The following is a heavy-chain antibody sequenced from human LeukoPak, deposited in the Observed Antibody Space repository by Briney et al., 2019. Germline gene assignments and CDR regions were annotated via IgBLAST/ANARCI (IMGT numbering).Heavy chain of an antibody. V-gene: IGHV4-34*01. CDR2: INHSGST. CDR1: GGSFSGSY. CDR3: ARGPSYSYGYHYLAGYYFDY. J-gene: IGHJ4*02. D-gene: IGHD5-18*01. Sequence: PSETLSLTCAVYGGSFSGSYWSWIRQPPGKGLEWIGEINHSGSTNYNPSLKSRVTIAVDTSKNQFSLKHSSVTAADTAVYYCARGPSYSYGYHYLAGYYFDYWGQGTLVTVSS.